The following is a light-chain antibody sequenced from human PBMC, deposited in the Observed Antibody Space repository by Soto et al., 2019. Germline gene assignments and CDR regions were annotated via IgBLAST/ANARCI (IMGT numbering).Light chain of an antibody. CDR3: QQSFSSPPWT. V-gene: IGKV1-12*01. CDR2: AAS. CDR1: QGLKF. Sequence: DIQMTQSPSSVSASVGDTVTITCRASQGLKFLAWYQQKPGKAPNLLIYAASSLHSGVPSRFSGSGSGTDFTLTISSLQPEDFATYYCQQSFSSPPWTFGQGTKVDIK. J-gene: IGKJ1*01.